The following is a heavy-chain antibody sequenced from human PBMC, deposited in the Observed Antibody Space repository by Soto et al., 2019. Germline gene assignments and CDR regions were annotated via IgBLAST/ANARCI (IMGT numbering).Heavy chain of an antibody. CDR1: GFTFGDYA. CDR3: TRGYGLVPAAMYYYYGMDV. Sequence: GGSLRLSCTASGFTFGDYATSWFRQAPGKGLEWVGFIRSKAYGGTTEYAASVKGRFTISRDDSKSIAYLQMNSLKTEDTAVYYCTRGYGLVPAAMYYYYGMDVWGQGTTVTVSS. V-gene: IGHV3-49*03. J-gene: IGHJ6*02. D-gene: IGHD2-2*01. CDR2: IRSKAYGGTT.